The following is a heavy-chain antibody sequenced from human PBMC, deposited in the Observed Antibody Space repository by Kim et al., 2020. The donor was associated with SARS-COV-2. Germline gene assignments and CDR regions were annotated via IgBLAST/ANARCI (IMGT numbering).Heavy chain of an antibody. Sequence: LQGRVTMATDTSTSTAYMELRSLRSDDTAVYYCARDLRAAAGSSEYFQHWGQGTLVTVSS. CDR3: ARDLRAAAGSSEYFQH. J-gene: IGHJ1*01. D-gene: IGHD6-13*01. V-gene: IGHV1-18*01.